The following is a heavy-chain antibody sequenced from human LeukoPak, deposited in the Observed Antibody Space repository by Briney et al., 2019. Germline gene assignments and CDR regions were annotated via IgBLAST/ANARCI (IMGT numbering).Heavy chain of an antibody. CDR3: ARGTRLGVVDY. J-gene: IGHJ4*02. D-gene: IGHD3-16*01. V-gene: IGHV3-13*01. Sequence: GGSLRLSCAASGFTFSSYDMHWVRQATGKGLEWVSAIGTAGDTYYPGSVKGRFTIYRENAKNSLCLQMNSLRAGDTAVYYCARGTRLGVVDYWGQGTLVTVSS. CDR2: IGTAGDT. CDR1: GFTFSSYD.